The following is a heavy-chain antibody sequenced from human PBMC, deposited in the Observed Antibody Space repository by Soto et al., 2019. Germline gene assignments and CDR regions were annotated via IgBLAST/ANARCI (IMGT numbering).Heavy chain of an antibody. Sequence: PGGSLRLSCAASGFTFTNYAMSWVRQAPGKGLEWVSAMNADGSSAVYADSVRGRLTISRDTSKNTLYLQMNSLRAEDTAVYYCAKDRLHGSGSYSWGSFDYWGQGTLVTVSS. V-gene: IGHV3-23*01. J-gene: IGHJ4*02. CDR2: MNADGSSA. D-gene: IGHD3-10*01. CDR1: GFTFTNYA. CDR3: AKDRLHGSGSYSWGSFDY.